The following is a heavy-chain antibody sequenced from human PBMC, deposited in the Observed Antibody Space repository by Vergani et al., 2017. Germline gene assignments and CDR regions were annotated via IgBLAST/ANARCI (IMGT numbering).Heavy chain of an antibody. Sequence: QVQLVESGGGVVQPGRSLRLSCAASGFTFSDYYMSWIRQAPGKGLEWVSYISSSGSTIYYADSVKGRFTISRDNAKNSLYLQMNSLRAEDTAVYYCARDEKYSYGFDAFDIWGQGTMVTVSS. CDR1: GFTFSDYY. CDR2: ISSSGSTI. CDR3: ARDEKYSYGFDAFDI. J-gene: IGHJ3*02. D-gene: IGHD5-18*01. V-gene: IGHV3-11*01.